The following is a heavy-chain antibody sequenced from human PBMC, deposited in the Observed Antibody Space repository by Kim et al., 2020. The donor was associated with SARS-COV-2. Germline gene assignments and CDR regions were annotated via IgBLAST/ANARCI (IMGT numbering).Heavy chain of an antibody. V-gene: IGHV3-23*01. J-gene: IGHJ5*02. Sequence: KGRFTISRDNAKNTLYLQMNSLSAEDTAVYYCAKGPGIAVAGTRGSWFDPWGQETLVTVSS. CDR3: AKGPGIAVAGTRGSWFDP. D-gene: IGHD6-19*01.